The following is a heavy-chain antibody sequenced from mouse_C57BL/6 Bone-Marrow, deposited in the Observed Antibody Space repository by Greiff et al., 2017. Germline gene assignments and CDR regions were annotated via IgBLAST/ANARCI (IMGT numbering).Heavy chain of an antibody. D-gene: IGHD2-4*01. CDR1: GYTFTDYE. CDR2: IDPETGGT. Sequence: VKVVESGAELVRPGASVTLSCKASGYTFTDYEMHWVKQTPVHGLEWIGAIDPETGGTAYNQKFKGKAILTADKSSSTAYMELRSLTSEDSAVYYCTREGYDYDGRYAMDYWGQGTSVTVSS. CDR3: TREGYDYDGRYAMDY. J-gene: IGHJ4*01. V-gene: IGHV1-15*01.